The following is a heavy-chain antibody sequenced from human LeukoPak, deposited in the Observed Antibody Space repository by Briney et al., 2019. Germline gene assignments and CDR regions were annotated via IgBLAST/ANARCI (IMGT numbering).Heavy chain of an antibody. CDR3: ATIAGSSSY. J-gene: IGHJ4*02. D-gene: IGHD6-6*01. Sequence: SETLALTCAVPGGSMSAYYWTWFRQPPGKGLVWIGYIYYSGSTNYNPSLRSQVTISVDTSNNQFSLKLTSVTSADTAVYYCATIAGSSSYWGQGTLVTVSS. CDR2: IYYSGST. CDR1: GGSMSAYY. V-gene: IGHV4-59*08.